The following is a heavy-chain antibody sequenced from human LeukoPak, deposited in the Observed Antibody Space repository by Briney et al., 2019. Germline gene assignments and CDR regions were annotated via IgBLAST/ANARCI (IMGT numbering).Heavy chain of an antibody. V-gene: IGHV3-48*04. CDR2: ISSSSSTI. J-gene: IGHJ5*02. D-gene: IGHD3-22*01. CDR1: GFTFSSYS. CDR3: ARDQDDSSGYYIA. Sequence: GGSLRLSCAASGFTFSSYSMNWVRQAPGKGLEWVSYISSSSSTIYYADSVKGRFTISRDNAKNSLYLQMNCLRAEDTAVYYCARDQDDSSGYYIAWGQGTLVTVSS.